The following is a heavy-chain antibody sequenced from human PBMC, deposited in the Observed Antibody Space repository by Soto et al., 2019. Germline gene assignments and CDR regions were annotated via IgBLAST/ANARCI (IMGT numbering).Heavy chain of an antibody. J-gene: IGHJ4*02. Sequence: VGSLRLSCTASGFIFSSYAMSWVRQAPGKGLEWVSAISASGDNAYYADSVKGRFTISRDRSKSLYLQMKSLRAEDTAIYYCAKFFVAGTRGYFDSWGQGTLVTASS. CDR1: GFIFSSYA. V-gene: IGHV3-23*01. D-gene: IGHD6-19*01. CDR3: AKFFVAGTRGYFDS. CDR2: ISASGDNA.